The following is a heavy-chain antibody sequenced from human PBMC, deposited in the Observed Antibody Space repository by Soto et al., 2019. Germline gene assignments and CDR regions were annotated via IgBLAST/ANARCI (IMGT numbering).Heavy chain of an antibody. D-gene: IGHD2-15*01. V-gene: IGHV4-4*02. CDR1: GVSISSSHW. CDR2: TYHSGNT. Sequence: QVQLQEAGPGLVRPSGTLSLTCGVSGVSISSSHWWSWVRQPPGKGLEWIGETYHSGNTNYSPSLRGRVTISVDKSKNQFSLRLTSVTAADTALYFCARVMGVASGGPLDYWGQGTLVTVSS. CDR3: ARVMGVASGGPLDY. J-gene: IGHJ4*02.